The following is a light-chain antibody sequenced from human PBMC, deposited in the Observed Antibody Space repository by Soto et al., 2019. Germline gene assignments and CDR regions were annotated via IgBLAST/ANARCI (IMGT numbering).Light chain of an antibody. J-gene: IGKJ2*01. Sequence: DIVMTQSPDSLAVSLGERATINCKSSQSVLYSSNNKNYLAWYQQRPGQPPKLLIYWASTRESGVPDRFSGSGSGTDFTLTITSLQAEDVAVYYCQQYESTPPTFDQGPKLEIK. CDR3: QQYESTPPT. V-gene: IGKV4-1*01. CDR2: WAS. CDR1: QSVLYSSNNKNY.